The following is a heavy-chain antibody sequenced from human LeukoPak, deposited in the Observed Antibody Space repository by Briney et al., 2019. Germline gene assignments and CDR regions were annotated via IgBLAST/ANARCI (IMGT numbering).Heavy chain of an antibody. CDR2: IRSKAYGGTT. J-gene: IGHJ4*02. V-gene: IGHV3-49*04. D-gene: IGHD3-10*01. CDR3: TRSHMVRGVITIDY. Sequence: GSLRLSCTASGFTFGDYAMSWVRQAPGKGLEWVGFIRSKAYGGTTEYAASVKGRFIISRDDSKSIAYLQMNSLKTEDTAVYYCTRSHMVRGVITIDYWGQGTLVTVSS. CDR1: GFTFGDYA.